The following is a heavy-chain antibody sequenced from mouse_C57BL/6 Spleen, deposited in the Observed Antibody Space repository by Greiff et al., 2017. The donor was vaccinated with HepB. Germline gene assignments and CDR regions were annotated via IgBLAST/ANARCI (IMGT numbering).Heavy chain of an antibody. J-gene: IGHJ1*03. CDR3: ARDGELGQGYFDV. D-gene: IGHD4-1*01. V-gene: IGHV5-4*01. Sequence: EVKLVESGGGLVKPGGSLKLSCAASGFTFSSYAMSWVRQTPEKRLEWVATISDGGSYTYYPDNVKGRFAISRNNAKNNLYLQMSHLKSEDTAMYYCARDGELGQGYFDVWGTGTTVTVSS. CDR2: ISDGGSYT. CDR1: GFTFSSYA.